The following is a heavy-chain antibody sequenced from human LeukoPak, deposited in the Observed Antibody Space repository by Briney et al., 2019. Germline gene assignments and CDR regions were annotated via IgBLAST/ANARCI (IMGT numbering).Heavy chain of an antibody. J-gene: IGHJ4*02. CDR2: INPNSGGT. CDR3: ARDYCSSTSCLFDY. D-gene: IGHD2-2*01. V-gene: IGHV1-2*06. CDR1: GYTFTGYY. Sequence: ASVKVSCKASGYTFTGYYMHWVRQAPGQGLEWMGRINPNSGGTNYAQKFQGRVTMTRDTSISTAFMELTRLRSDDTAVYYCARDYCSSTSCLFDYWGQGTLVTVSS.